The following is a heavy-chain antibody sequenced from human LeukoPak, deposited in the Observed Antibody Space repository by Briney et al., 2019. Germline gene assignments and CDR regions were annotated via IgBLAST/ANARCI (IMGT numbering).Heavy chain of an antibody. CDR2: INPNNGGT. CDR3: ARGRVEILTGYYDF. J-gene: IGHJ4*02. Sequence: ASVKVSCKASGYTFTGYYMHWVRQAPGQGLEWMGWINPNNGGTNYAQKFQGRVTMTRDTSISTAYMELSRLRSDDTAVYYCARGRVEILTGYYDFWGQGTLVTVSS. V-gene: IGHV1-2*02. CDR1: GYTFTGYY. D-gene: IGHD3-9*01.